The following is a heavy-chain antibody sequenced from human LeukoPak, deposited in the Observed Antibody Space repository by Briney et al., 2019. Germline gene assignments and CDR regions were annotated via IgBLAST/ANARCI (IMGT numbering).Heavy chain of an antibody. V-gene: IGHV1-18*01. CDR2: ISAYNGNT. J-gene: IGHJ3*02. D-gene: IGHD2-2*01. CDR3: ARLEGCSSTSCYDAFDI. CDR1: GYTFTSYG. Sequence: ASVKVSCKASGYTFTSYGISWVRQALGQGLEWMGWISAYNGNTNYAQKLQGRVTMTTDTSTSTAYMELRSLRSDDTAVYYCARLEGCSSTSCYDAFDIWGQGTMVTVSS.